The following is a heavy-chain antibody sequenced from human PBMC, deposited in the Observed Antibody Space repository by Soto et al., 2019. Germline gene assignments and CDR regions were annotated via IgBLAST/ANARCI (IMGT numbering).Heavy chain of an antibody. Sequence: PGGSLRLSCAASGFTISSYAMSWVRQAPGKGLEWVSAISGSGGSTYYADSVKGRFTISRDNSKNTLYLQMNSLRAEDTAVYYCAREDRYGDYYYYGMGVWGQGTTVTVSS. J-gene: IGHJ6*02. CDR2: ISGSGGST. V-gene: IGHV3-23*01. CDR1: GFTISSYA. CDR3: AREDRYGDYYYYGMGV. D-gene: IGHD4-17*01.